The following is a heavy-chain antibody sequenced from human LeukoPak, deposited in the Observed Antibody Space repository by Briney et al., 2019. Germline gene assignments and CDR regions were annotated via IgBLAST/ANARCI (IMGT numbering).Heavy chain of an antibody. J-gene: IGHJ6*03. Sequence: PSETLSLTCAVYGGSFTGFYWSWIRQPPGKGLEWIGEINHYGSTNYNPSLKSRVTISVDTSKNQFSLKLSSVTAADTAVYYCARPESSYDNGGGYHGSDYYMDVWGKGTTVTISS. CDR1: GGSFTGFY. CDR3: ARPESSYDNGGGYHGSDYYMDV. V-gene: IGHV4-34*01. CDR2: INHYGST. D-gene: IGHD3-22*01.